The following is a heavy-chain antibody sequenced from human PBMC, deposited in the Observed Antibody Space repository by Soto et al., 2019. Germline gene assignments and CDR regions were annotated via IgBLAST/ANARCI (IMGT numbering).Heavy chain of an antibody. J-gene: IGHJ3*02. CDR1: GYTFTSYD. CDR3: ARGIKCWSGRCYFTSFDI. V-gene: IGHV1-8*01. CDR2: MNPNSGNT. D-gene: IGHD2-15*01. Sequence: ASVKVSCKASGYTFTSYDINWVRQATGQGLEWMGWMNPNSGNTGYAQKFQGRVTMTRNTSISTAYMELSSLRSEDTAVYYCARGIKCWSGRCYFTSFDIWGQGTLVTVS.